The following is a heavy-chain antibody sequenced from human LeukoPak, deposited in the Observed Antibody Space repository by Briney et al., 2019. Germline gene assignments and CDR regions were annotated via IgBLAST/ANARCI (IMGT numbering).Heavy chain of an antibody. D-gene: IGHD1-1*01. CDR2: ISGSGGST. CDR1: GFTFSSYA. Sequence: GRSLRLSCAASGFTFSSYAMSWVRQAPGKGLEWVSAISGSGGSTYYADSVKGRFTISRDNPKNTLYLQMNSLRAEDTAVYYCAKEGRDDLYYFDYWGQGTLVTVSS. J-gene: IGHJ4*02. CDR3: AKEGRDDLYYFDY. V-gene: IGHV3-23*01.